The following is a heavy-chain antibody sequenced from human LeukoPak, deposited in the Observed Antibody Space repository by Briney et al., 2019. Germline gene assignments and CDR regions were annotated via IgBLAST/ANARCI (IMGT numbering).Heavy chain of an antibody. CDR1: AGSFSGYY. V-gene: IGHV4-34*01. J-gene: IGHJ6*04. CDR2: INHSGST. CDR3: ARAIVVVPAAMVYYYYGMDV. Sequence: PSETLSLTCAVYAGSFSGYYWSWIRQPPGKGLEWIGEINHSGSTNYNPSLKSRVTISVDTSKNQFSLKLSSVTAADTAVYYCARAIVVVPAAMVYYYYGMDVWGKGTTVTVSS. D-gene: IGHD2-2*01.